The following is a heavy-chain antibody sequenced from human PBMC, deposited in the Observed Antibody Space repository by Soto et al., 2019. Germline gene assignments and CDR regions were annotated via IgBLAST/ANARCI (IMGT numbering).Heavy chain of an antibody. V-gene: IGHV1-69*02. J-gene: IGHJ4*02. CDR1: GDTFNFYS. Sequence: QVQLVQSGAEVKRPGSSVKVSCKASGDTFNFYSINWVRQAPGLGLEWMGRVNPIVSMANYAQKFQGRVMITADNSTSTAYMELSILCSEATAIYYCAISYASGYRAFDYWGQGALVTVSS. CDR3: AISYASGYRAFDY. CDR2: VNPIVSMA. D-gene: IGHD3-16*01.